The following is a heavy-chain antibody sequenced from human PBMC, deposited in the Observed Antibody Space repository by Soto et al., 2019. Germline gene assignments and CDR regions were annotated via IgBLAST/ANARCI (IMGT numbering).Heavy chain of an antibody. V-gene: IGHV3-23*01. CDR3: AKDLPITKDIVVVVALLHFDH. Sequence: GGSRRLSGVPSGFTLSSYPMICLRQAPGKRRQWVSAISGSGGRTSHAASVKGRFTISRVNSKNTLYLQMNCLRAEDTAVYYCAKDLPITKDIVVVVALLHFDHWGQGTLVTVSS. CDR2: ISGSGGRT. CDR1: GFTLSSYP. D-gene: IGHD2-15*01. J-gene: IGHJ4*02.